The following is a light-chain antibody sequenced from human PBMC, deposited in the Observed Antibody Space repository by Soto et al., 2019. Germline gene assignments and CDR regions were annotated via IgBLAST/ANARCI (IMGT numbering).Light chain of an antibody. Sequence: QSALTQPASVSGAPGQSITLSCTGNSSDVGGYNYVSWYQQHPSKAPKLMIYEVSNRPSGVSNRFSGSKSGNTASLTISGLQAEDEADYYCSSYTSSSTLYVFGTGTKLTVL. CDR3: SSYTSSSTLYV. CDR2: EVS. V-gene: IGLV2-14*01. J-gene: IGLJ1*01. CDR1: SSDVGGYNY.